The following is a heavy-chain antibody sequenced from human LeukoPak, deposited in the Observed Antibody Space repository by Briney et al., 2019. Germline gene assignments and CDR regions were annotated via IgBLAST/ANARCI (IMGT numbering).Heavy chain of an antibody. Sequence: SETLSLTCTVSGGSISGSSYYWGWIRQPPGKGLEWIGYIYYSGSTYYNSSLKSRVTISVDTSKNQFSLKLSSVTAADTAVYYCARVDYSNFMFDYWGQGTLVTVSS. V-gene: IGHV4-61*05. J-gene: IGHJ4*02. CDR1: GGSISGSSYY. CDR2: IYYSGST. D-gene: IGHD4-11*01. CDR3: ARVDYSNFMFDY.